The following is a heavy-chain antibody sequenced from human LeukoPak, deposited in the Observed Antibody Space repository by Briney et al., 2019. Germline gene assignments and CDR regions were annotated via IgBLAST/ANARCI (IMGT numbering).Heavy chain of an antibody. CDR1: GFTFSSYG. Sequence: GGSLRLSCAASGFTFSSYGMHWGRQAPGKGLEWVAFIRYDGSDKYYADSVKGRFTISRDNSKNTLYVQMNSLRTEDTAVYYCAKDKPSQYMVRGIRGDFDYWGQGTLVTVSS. CDR2: IRYDGSDK. J-gene: IGHJ4*02. CDR3: AKDKPSQYMVRGIRGDFDY. D-gene: IGHD3-10*01. V-gene: IGHV3-30*02.